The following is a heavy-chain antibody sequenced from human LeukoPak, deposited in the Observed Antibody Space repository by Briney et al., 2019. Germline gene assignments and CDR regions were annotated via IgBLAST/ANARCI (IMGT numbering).Heavy chain of an antibody. CDR1: GYTFTSYG. D-gene: IGHD2-2*01. CDR2: ISAYNGNT. V-gene: IGHV1-18*01. Sequence: GASVKVSCKASGYTFTSYGISWVRQAPGQGLEWMGWISAYNGNTNYAQKLQGRVTMTTDTSTSTACMELRSLRSDDTAVYYCARVGTIVVVPAAKSLDYWGQGTLVTVSS. CDR3: ARVGTIVVVPAAKSLDY. J-gene: IGHJ4*02.